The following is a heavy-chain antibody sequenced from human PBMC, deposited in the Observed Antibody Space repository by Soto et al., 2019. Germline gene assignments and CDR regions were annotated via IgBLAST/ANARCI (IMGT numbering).Heavy chain of an antibody. D-gene: IGHD3-16*01. CDR1: GFTFSSYA. CDR2: ISVSGGST. V-gene: IGHV3-23*01. Sequence: EVQLLECGGGLVQPGGSLRLSCAASGFTFSSYAMSWVRQAPGKGLAWVSGISVSGGSTYYADSVKGRFTISRDNSKNTLYLQMNSLRAEDTAVYYCASNTRYDPPDYWGQGTLVTVSS. CDR3: ASNTRYDPPDY. J-gene: IGHJ4*02.